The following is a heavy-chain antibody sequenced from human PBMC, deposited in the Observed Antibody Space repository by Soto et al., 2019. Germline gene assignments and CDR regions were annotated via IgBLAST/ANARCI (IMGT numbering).Heavy chain of an antibody. Sequence: ASVKVSCKASGYTFTSYAMHWVRQAPGQRLEWMGWINAGNGNTKYSQKFQGRVTITRDTSASTAYMELSSPRSEDTAVYYCARGNTILGVVMIDDNWFDPWGQGTLVTVSS. V-gene: IGHV1-3*01. CDR1: GYTFTSYA. CDR3: ARGNTILGVVMIDDNWFDP. J-gene: IGHJ5*02. D-gene: IGHD3-3*01. CDR2: INAGNGNT.